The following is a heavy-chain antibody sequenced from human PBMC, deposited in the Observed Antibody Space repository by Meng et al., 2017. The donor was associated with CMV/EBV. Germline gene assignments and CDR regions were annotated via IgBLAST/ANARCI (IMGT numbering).Heavy chain of an antibody. CDR3: ARGLDPTTVENWFDP. Sequence: ASVKVSCKASGYTFTSYDINWVRQATGQGLEWMGWMNPNSGNTGYAQKFQGRVTMTRNTSISTAYVELSSLRSEDTAVYYCARGLDPTTVENWFDPWGQGTLVTVSS. D-gene: IGHD4-23*01. CDR2: MNPNSGNT. V-gene: IGHV1-8*01. CDR1: GYTFTSYD. J-gene: IGHJ5*02.